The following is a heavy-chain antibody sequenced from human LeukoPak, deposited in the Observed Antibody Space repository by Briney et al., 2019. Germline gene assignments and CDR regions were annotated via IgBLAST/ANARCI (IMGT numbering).Heavy chain of an antibody. CDR3: VKMGRNNDLGY. CDR1: GFPFSSSW. Sequence: PGGSLRLSCAVYGFPFSSSWMCWVRQVPGRGQVWVSRINSDGSSTSYADSVKGRFAISRDNAKNTLYLQMNSLRTEDTAVYYCVKMGRNNDLGYWGQGTLVTVSS. V-gene: IGHV3-74*01. J-gene: IGHJ4*02. CDR2: INSDGSST. D-gene: IGHD1-1*01.